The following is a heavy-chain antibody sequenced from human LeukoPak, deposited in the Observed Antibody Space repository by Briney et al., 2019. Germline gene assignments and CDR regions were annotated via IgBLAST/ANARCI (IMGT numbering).Heavy chain of an antibody. D-gene: IGHD3-22*01. Sequence: ASVKVSCKASGYTFTGYYMHWVRQAPGQGLEWMGRINPNSGGTNYAQKFQGGVTMTRDTSISTAYMELSRLRSDDTAVYYCARLPTVVVKSSDYWGQGTLVTVSS. CDR2: INPNSGGT. CDR1: GYTFTGYY. CDR3: ARLPTVVVKSSDY. J-gene: IGHJ4*02. V-gene: IGHV1-2*06.